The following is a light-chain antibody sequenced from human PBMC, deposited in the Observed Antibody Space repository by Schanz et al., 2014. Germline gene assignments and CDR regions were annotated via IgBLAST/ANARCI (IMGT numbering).Light chain of an antibody. CDR3: QQYYGSPLT. J-gene: IGKJ4*01. CDR2: WAS. Sequence: DIVMTQSPDSLAVSLGERAIINCKSSQSVLYSSNNKNYLAWYQQKPRQPPKLLIFWASTRESGVPDRFSGSGSGTDFTLTISSLQAEDAAVYYCQQYYGSPLTFGGGTKVEIK. CDR1: QSVLYSSNNKNY. V-gene: IGKV4-1*01.